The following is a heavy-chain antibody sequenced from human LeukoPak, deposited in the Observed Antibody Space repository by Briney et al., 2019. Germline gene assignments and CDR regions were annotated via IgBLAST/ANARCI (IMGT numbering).Heavy chain of an antibody. V-gene: IGHV1-8*03. J-gene: IGHJ4*02. Sequence: GASVKISCKASGYTFTSYDISWVRQATGQGLEWMGWMNPNSGNTGYAQKFQGRVTITRNTSISTAYMELSSLRSEDTAVYYCARWGPDWNDYWGQGTLVTVSS. CDR3: ARWGPDWNDY. D-gene: IGHD1-1*01. CDR2: MNPNSGNT. CDR1: GYTFTSYD.